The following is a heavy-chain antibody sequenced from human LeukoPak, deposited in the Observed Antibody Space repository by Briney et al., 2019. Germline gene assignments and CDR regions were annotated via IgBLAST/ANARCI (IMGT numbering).Heavy chain of an antibody. CDR3: ARGPACSSTSCYYYYYMDV. J-gene: IGHJ6*03. CDR2: IKQDGSEK. V-gene: IGHV3-7*01. D-gene: IGHD2-2*01. Sequence: GGSLRLSCAASGFTFSSYWMSWVRQAPGKGLEWVVNIKQDGSEKYYVDSVKGRFTISRDNAKNSLYLQMNSLRAEDTAVYYCARGPACSSTSCYYYYYMDVWGKGTTVTVSS. CDR1: GFTFSSYW.